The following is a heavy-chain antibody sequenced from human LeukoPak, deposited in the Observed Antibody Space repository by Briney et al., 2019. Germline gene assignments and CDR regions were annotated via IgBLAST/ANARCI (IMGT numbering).Heavy chain of an antibody. J-gene: IGHJ5*02. V-gene: IGHV3-30*18. CDR1: GFILSDYG. CDR3: AKVGRNYGDYNGWFDP. CDR2: MPYDGGNK. Sequence: GRSLRLSCAASGFILSDYGMHWVRQAPGKGLDWVAFMPYDGGNKYYADSVKGRFTISRDNSKNTLYLQMNTLRAEDTAVYYCAKVGRNYGDYNGWFDPWGQGTLVTVSS. D-gene: IGHD4-17*01.